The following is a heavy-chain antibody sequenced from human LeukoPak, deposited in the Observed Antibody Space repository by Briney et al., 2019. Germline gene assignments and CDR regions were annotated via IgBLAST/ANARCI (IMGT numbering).Heavy chain of an antibody. CDR3: AILSTKCSGGRCYSKGFDP. CDR2: INPNSGVT. D-gene: IGHD2-15*01. J-gene: IGHJ5*02. V-gene: IGHV1-2*02. Sequence: VSVKVSCKASGYTFTGYYIHWVRQAPGQGLEWMGWINPNSGVTHYPQKFQGRVTMTRDTSIRTAYMELSSLRSDDTAVYFCAILSTKCSGGRCYSKGFDPWGQGALVTVSS. CDR1: GYTFTGYY.